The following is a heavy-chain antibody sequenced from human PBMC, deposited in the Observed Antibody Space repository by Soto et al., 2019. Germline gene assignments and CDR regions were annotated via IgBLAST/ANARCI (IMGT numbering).Heavy chain of an antibody. D-gene: IGHD3-9*01. CDR2: ISAYNGNT. CDR3: ARNHDFDWLLYGYYGMDV. J-gene: IGHJ6*02. V-gene: IGHV1-18*01. CDR1: GYTFTSYG. Sequence: ASVKVSCKASGYTFTSYGISWVRQAPGQGLEWMGWISAYNGNTNYAQKLQGRVTMTTDTSTSTAYMELRSLRSDDTAVYYCARNHDFDWLLYGYYGMDVWGQGTTVTVS.